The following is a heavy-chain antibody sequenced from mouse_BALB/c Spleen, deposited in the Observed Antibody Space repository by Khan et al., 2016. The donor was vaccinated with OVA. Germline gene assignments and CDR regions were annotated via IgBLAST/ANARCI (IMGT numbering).Heavy chain of an antibody. CDR1: GFTFTNYG. D-gene: IGHD2-14*01. CDR3: ARVGYNGTMDY. V-gene: IGHV9-3-1*01. CDR2: INTYTGEP. Sequence: QIQLMQSGPELKKPGETVQISCKASGFTFTNYGMNWVRQAPGKGLKWMGWINTYTGEPTFTDDFKGRFAFSLETSASTAYLQINSLKNEDTATNFGARVGYNGTMDYWGQGTSVTVSS. J-gene: IGHJ4*01.